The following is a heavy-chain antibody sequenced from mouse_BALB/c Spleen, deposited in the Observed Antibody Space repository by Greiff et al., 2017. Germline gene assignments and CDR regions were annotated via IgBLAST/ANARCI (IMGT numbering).Heavy chain of an antibody. Sequence: QVQLKQSAAELARPGASVKMSCKASGYTFTSYTMHWVKQRPGQGLEWIGYINPSSGYTEYNQKFKDKTTLTADKSSSTAYMQLSSLTSEDSAVYYCARYDYASAYWGQGTLVTVSA. J-gene: IGHJ3*01. CDR1: GYTFTSYT. CDR2: INPSSGYT. D-gene: IGHD2-4*01. V-gene: IGHV1-4*02. CDR3: ARYDYASAY.